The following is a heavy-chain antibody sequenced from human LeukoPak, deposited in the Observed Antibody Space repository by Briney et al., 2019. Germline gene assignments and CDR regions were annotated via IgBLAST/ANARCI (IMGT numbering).Heavy chain of an antibody. V-gene: IGHV1-69*04. CDR3: ARGEYVVHGAYGYFDL. Sequence: TVKLSCKASGGTFSSYVISWVRQPPGQGLEWMGKIIPMCGIANYAQKFQGRVTITADKSTSTVYMELSSLRSEDTAVYYCARGEYVVHGAYGYFDLWGRGTLVTVSS. D-gene: IGHD2-21*01. CDR2: IIPMCGIA. CDR1: GGTFSSYV. J-gene: IGHJ2*01.